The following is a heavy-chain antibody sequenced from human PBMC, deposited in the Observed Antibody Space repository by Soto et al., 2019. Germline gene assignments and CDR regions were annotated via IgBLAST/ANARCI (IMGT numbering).Heavy chain of an antibody. CDR3: ARGGEYYRSGTDTWFDH. Sequence: EVQLLESGGGLVQPRGSLRLSCAAAGFTFSSYVMTWVRQAAGKGLEWVSGISGSGGSTYYGDSVKGRFTISRDNSKNTLYLQMNSLRAEDTAIYYCARGGEYYRSGTDTWFDHWGQGTLVTVSS. D-gene: IGHD3-10*01. J-gene: IGHJ5*02. CDR2: ISGSGGST. V-gene: IGHV3-23*01. CDR1: GFTFSSYV.